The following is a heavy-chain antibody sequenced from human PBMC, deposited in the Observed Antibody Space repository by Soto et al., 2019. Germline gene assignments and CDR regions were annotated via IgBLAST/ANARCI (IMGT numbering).Heavy chain of an antibody. CDR1: GFTFSSYS. CDR2: ISSSSSTI. D-gene: IGHD2-8*01. CDR3: ARDSLHSVSSTGSFDY. V-gene: IGHV3-48*02. Sequence: EVQLVESGGGLVQPGGSLRLSCAASGFTFSSYSMNWVRQAPGKGLEWVSYISSSSSTIYYADSVKGRFTISRDNAKNSLYLQMNSLRDEDTAVYYCARDSLHSVSSTGSFDYWGQGTLVTVSS. J-gene: IGHJ4*02.